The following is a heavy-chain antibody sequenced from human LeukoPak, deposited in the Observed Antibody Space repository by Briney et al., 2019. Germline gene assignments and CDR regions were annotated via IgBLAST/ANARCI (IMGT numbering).Heavy chain of an antibody. CDR2: INPNSGGT. J-gene: IGHJ5*02. D-gene: IGHD3-22*01. CDR1: GYTFTGYY. V-gene: IGHV1-2*02. CDR3: ARDPVYYDSSGFNWFDP. Sequence: GASVKVSCKASGYTFTGYYMHWVRRAPGQGLEWMGWINPNSGGTNYAQKFQGRVTMTRDTSISTAYMELSRLRSDDTAVYYCARDPVYYDSSGFNWFDPWGQGTLVTVSS.